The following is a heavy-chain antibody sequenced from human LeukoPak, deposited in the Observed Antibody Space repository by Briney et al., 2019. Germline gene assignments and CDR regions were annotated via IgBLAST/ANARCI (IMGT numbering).Heavy chain of an antibody. J-gene: IGHJ6*04. Sequence: ASVKVSCKVSGYTLTELSMHWVRQAPGKGLEWMSGFDPEDGETIYAQKFQGRVTMTEDTSTDTAYMELSSLRSEDTAVYYCAGGGCSSTSCYTGMDVWGKGTTVTVSS. V-gene: IGHV1-24*01. CDR3: AGGGCSSTSCYTGMDV. CDR1: GYTLTELS. CDR2: FDPEDGET. D-gene: IGHD2-2*02.